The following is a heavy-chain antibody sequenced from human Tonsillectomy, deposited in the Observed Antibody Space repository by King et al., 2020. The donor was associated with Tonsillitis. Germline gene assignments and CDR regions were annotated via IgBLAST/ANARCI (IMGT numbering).Heavy chain of an antibody. J-gene: IGHJ3*02. CDR2: IRFDGSKQ. CDR1: GFIFSDYS. CDR3: ATAHRGYHDSSGYYYAFDI. Sequence: VQLVESGGGVVQPGGSLRLSCAAAGFIFSDYSMHCVRQAPGKGLEWVAFIRFDGSKQMYADSVKGRFTISRDNSKNTLYVQMSSLSADDTAIYYCATAHRGYHDSSGYYYAFDIWGQGTAVTVSS. D-gene: IGHD3-22*01. V-gene: IGHV3-30*02.